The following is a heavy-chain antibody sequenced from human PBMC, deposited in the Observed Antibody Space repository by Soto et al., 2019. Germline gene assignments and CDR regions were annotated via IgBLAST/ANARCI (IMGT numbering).Heavy chain of an antibody. CDR1: GYTLTSYA. CDR2: INAGNGNT. V-gene: IGHV1-3*01. Sequence: ASVKVSCKDSGYTLTSYAMHWVRQAPGQRLEWMGWINAGNGNTKYSQKFQGRVTITADESTTTVYMDLRSLRSEDTAVYYCAKGAVAGTPTSYYYYGMDVWGQGTKVTVSS. CDR3: AKGAVAGTPTSYYYYGMDV. J-gene: IGHJ6*02. D-gene: IGHD6-19*01.